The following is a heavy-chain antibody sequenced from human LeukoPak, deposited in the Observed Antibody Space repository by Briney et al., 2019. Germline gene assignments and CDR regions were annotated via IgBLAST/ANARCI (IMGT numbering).Heavy chain of an antibody. D-gene: IGHD3-22*01. Sequence: ASVKVSCKASGYTFTDSGINWVRQAPGQGLEWMGWISAYNGNTHYAQNLQGRVTMTTDKSTSTAYMELRSLRSDDTAVYYCARGGGAWYYDSSGLDYWGQGTLVTVSS. CDR1: GYTFTDSG. J-gene: IGHJ4*02. CDR3: ARGGGAWYYDSSGLDY. V-gene: IGHV1-18*01. CDR2: ISAYNGNT.